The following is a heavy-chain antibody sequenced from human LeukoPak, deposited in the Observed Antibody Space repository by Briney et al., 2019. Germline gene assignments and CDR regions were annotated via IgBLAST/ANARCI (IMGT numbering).Heavy chain of an antibody. D-gene: IGHD6-19*01. J-gene: IGHJ6*02. CDR2: ISSSSSYI. CDR3: ARGSSGWSLRGYGMDV. CDR1: GFTFSSYS. Sequence: GGSLRLSCAASGFTFSSYSMNWVRQAPGKGLEWFSSISSSSSYIYYADSVKGRFTISRDNAKNSLYLQMNSLRAEDTVVYYCARGSSGWSLRGYGMDVWGQGTTVTVSS. V-gene: IGHV3-21*01.